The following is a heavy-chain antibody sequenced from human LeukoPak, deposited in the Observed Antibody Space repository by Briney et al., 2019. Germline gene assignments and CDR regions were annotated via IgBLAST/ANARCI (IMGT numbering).Heavy chain of an antibody. CDR2: IYYSGST. V-gene: IGHV4-39*01. Sequence: PSETLSLTCTVSGGSISSSSYYWGWIRQPPGKGLEWIGSIYYSGSTYYNPSLKSRVTISVDTSKNQFSLKLSSVTAADTAVYYCARHGGDYVAYFDYWGQGTLVTVSS. CDR3: ARHGGDYVAYFDY. D-gene: IGHD4-17*01. J-gene: IGHJ4*02. CDR1: GGSISSSSYY.